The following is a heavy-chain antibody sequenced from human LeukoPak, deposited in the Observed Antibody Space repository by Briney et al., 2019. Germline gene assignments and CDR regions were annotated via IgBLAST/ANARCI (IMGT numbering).Heavy chain of an antibody. D-gene: IGHD1-7*01. CDR3: AKDTQSKTIYYFDY. J-gene: IGHJ4*02. V-gene: IGHV3-23*01. CDR1: GFTVSGNH. Sequence: GGSLRLSCAVSGFTVSGNHVTWVRQAPGKGLEWVSAISGSGGSTYYADSVKGRFTISRDNSKNTLYLQMNSLRAEDTAVYYCAKDTQSKTIYYFDYWGQGTLVTVSS. CDR2: ISGSGGST.